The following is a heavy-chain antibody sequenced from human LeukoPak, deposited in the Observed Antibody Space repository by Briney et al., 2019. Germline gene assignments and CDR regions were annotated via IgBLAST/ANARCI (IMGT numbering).Heavy chain of an antibody. CDR1: GGSISSYY. J-gene: IGHJ4*02. Sequence: SETLSLTCTVSGGSISSYYWSWIRQPPGKGLEWIGYIYYSGSTNYNPSLKSRVTISVDTSKNQFSLKLSSVTAADTAVYYCARISLERGKPFLFDYWGQGTLVTVSS. V-gene: IGHV4-59*01. D-gene: IGHD2/OR15-2a*01. CDR2: IYYSGST. CDR3: ARISLERGKPFLFDY.